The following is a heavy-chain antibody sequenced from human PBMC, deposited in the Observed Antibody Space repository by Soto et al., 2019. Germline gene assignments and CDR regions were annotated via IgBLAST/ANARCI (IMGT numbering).Heavy chain of an antibody. Sequence: SETLSLTCAVYGGSFSGYYWSWIRQPPGKGLEWIGEINHSGSTNYNPSLKSRVTISVDTSKNQFSLKLSSVTAADTAVYYCARGPRGYCSSTSCYVYFQHWGQGTLVTVSS. CDR1: GGSFSGYY. V-gene: IGHV4-34*01. J-gene: IGHJ1*01. CDR3: ARGPRGYCSSTSCYVYFQH. CDR2: INHSGST. D-gene: IGHD2-2*01.